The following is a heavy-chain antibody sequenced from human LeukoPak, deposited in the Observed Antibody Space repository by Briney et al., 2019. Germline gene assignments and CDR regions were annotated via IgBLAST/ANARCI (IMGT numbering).Heavy chain of an antibody. CDR3: AKGRRAAAGTYFDY. CDR1: GFTVSDYS. CDR2: ISGSGGST. J-gene: IGHJ4*02. D-gene: IGHD6-13*01. Sequence: PGGSLRLSCAAAGFTVSDYSMTWVRQAPGKGLEWVSAISGSGGSTYYADSVKGRFTISRDNSKNTLYLQMNSLGAEDTAVYYCAKGRRAAAGTYFDYWGQGTLVTVSS. V-gene: IGHV3-23*01.